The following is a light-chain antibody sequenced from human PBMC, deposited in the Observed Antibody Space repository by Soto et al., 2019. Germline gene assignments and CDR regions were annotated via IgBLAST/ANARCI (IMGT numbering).Light chain of an antibody. CDR3: QQYNNWLAWT. Sequence: EIVMTQSPATLSVSPGERATLSCRASQSIRSNLAWYQQKPGQAPRLLIYGASTRATGIPARFSGSGSETEFTLTISSLQSEDFAVYYCQQYNNWLAWTFGQGTKVEIK. CDR1: QSIRSN. J-gene: IGKJ1*01. CDR2: GAS. V-gene: IGKV3-15*01.